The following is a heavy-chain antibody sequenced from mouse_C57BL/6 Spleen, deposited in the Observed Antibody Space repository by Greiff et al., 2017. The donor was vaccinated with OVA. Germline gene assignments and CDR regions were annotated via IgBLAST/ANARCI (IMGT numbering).Heavy chain of an antibody. J-gene: IGHJ2*01. CDR2: ISSGGDYI. Sequence: EVQLQESGEGLVKPGGSLKLSCAASGFTFSSYAMSWVRQTPEKRLEWVAYISSGGDYIYYADTVKGRFTISIDNARNTLYLQMSSLKSEDTAMYYCTRDHLLRPFDYWGQGTTLTVSS. D-gene: IGHD2-10*01. CDR1: GFTFSSYA. CDR3: TRDHLLRPFDY. V-gene: IGHV5-9-1*02.